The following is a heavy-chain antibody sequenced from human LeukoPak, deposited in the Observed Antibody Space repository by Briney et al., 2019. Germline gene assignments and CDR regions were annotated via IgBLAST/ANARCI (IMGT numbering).Heavy chain of an antibody. CDR3: ARVGYYDILTGYYTDPSEIYYFDY. CDR1: GYTFTSYG. J-gene: IGHJ4*02. D-gene: IGHD3-9*01. CDR2: ISAYNGNT. Sequence: GASVKVSCKASGYTFTSYGISWVRQAPGQGLEWMGWISAYNGNTNYAQKLQGRVTMTTDTSTSTAYMELRSLRSDDTAVYYCARVGYYDILTGYYTDPSEIYYFDYWGQGTLVTVSS. V-gene: IGHV1-18*01.